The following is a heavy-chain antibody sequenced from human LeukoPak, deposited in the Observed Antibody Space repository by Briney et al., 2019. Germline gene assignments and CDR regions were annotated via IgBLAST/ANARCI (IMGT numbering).Heavy chain of an antibody. D-gene: IGHD3-10*01. CDR2: ISYDGSNK. Sequence: PGGSLRLSCAASGFTFSSYGMHWVRQAPGKGLEWVAVISYDGSNKYYADSVKGRFTISRDNSKNTLYLQMNSLRAEDTAVYYCAKDGNYGSGSYFFDYWGQGTLVTVSS. J-gene: IGHJ4*02. CDR3: AKDGNYGSGSYFFDY. CDR1: GFTFSSYG. V-gene: IGHV3-30*18.